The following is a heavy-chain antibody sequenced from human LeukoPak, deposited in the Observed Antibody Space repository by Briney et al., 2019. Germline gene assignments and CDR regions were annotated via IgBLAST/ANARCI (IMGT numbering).Heavy chain of an antibody. CDR1: GDTFSSYA. CDR2: IIPIFGTA. V-gene: IGHV1-69*05. D-gene: IGHD3-16*02. CDR3: ARGLLTFGGVIGGPQALEYFQH. Sequence: SVKVSCKASGDTFSSYAISWVRQAPGQGLEWVGGIIPIFGTANYAQKFQGRVTMTTDTSTSTAYMELRSLRSDDTAMYYCARGLLTFGGVIGGPQALEYFQHWGQGTLVTVSS. J-gene: IGHJ1*01.